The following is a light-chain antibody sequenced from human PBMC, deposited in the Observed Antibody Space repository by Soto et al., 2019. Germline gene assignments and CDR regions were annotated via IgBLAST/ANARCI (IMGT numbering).Light chain of an antibody. CDR2: LNSDGSH. J-gene: IGLJ2*01. V-gene: IGLV4-69*01. Sequence: QSVLTQSPSASASLGASVKLTCTLSSGHSSYAIAWHQQQPEKGPRYLMKLNSDGSHSKGDGIPDHFSGSSSGAERYLTISSLQSEDEADYYCQTWGTGMVFGGGTKLTVL. CDR1: SGHSSYA. CDR3: QTWGTGMV.